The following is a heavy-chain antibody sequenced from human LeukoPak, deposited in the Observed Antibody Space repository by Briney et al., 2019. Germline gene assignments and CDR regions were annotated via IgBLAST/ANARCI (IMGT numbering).Heavy chain of an antibody. D-gene: IGHD3-22*01. CDR3: ARDNYYDSSGYYANFDY. J-gene: IGHJ4*02. CDR2: ISAYNGNT. Sequence: EASVKVSCKASGYTFTSYGISWVRQAPGQELEWMGWISAYNGNTNYAQKLQGRVTMTTDTSTSTAYMELRSLRSDDTAVYYCARDNYYDSSGYYANFDYWGQGTLVTVSS. CDR1: GYTFTSYG. V-gene: IGHV1-18*01.